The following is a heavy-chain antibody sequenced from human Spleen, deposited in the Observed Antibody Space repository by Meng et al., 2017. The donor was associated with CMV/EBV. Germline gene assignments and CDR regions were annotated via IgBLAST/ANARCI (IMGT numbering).Heavy chain of an antibody. J-gene: IGHJ4*02. Sequence: QVELVESGGGVVQPGRALRLVCAASGFTFSSYAMHWVRQAPGKGLEWVAVISYDGSNKYYADSVKGRFTISRDNSKNTLYLQMNSLRAEDTAVYYCARGWAGDYWGQGTLVTVSS. D-gene: IGHD3-16*01. CDR1: GFTFSSYA. CDR2: ISYDGSNK. CDR3: ARGWAGDY. V-gene: IGHV3-30-3*01.